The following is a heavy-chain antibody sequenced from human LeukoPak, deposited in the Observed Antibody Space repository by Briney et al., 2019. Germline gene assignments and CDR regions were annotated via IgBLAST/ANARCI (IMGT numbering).Heavy chain of an antibody. CDR2: IYYSGST. D-gene: IGHD1-26*01. Sequence: SETLSLTCTVSGGSISSYYWSWIRQPPGKGLEWIGYIYYSGSTNYNPSLKSRATTSVDTSKNQFSLKLSSVTAADTAVYYCARGAPGALDAFDIWGQGTMVTVSS. V-gene: IGHV4-59*01. J-gene: IGHJ3*02. CDR1: GGSISSYY. CDR3: ARGAPGALDAFDI.